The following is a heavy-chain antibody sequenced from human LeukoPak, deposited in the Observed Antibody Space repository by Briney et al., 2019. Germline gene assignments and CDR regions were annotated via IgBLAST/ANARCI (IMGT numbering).Heavy chain of an antibody. Sequence: PGRSLRLSCAASGFTFSSYAMHWVRQAPGKGLEWVAVISYDGSNKYYADSAKGRFTISRDNSKNTLYLQMNSLRAEDTAVYYCARGTAPLLVGATRYWGQGTLVTVSS. CDR2: ISYDGSNK. V-gene: IGHV3-30*04. D-gene: IGHD1-26*01. CDR1: GFTFSSYA. CDR3: ARGTAPLLVGATRY. J-gene: IGHJ4*02.